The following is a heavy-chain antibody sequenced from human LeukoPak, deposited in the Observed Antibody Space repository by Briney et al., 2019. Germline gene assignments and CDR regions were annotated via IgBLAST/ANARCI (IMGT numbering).Heavy chain of an antibody. Sequence: SETLSLTCTVSNGSISSDTYFWSWIRQPAGKGLEWIGRMSSSGISTYSPSLKSRVTISVDTSKNQFSLKLSSVTAADTAVYYCARDLLVAVAGTGYYYMDVWGKGTTVTVSS. V-gene: IGHV4-61*02. J-gene: IGHJ6*03. D-gene: IGHD6-19*01. CDR3: ARDLLVAVAGTGYYYMDV. CDR2: MSSSGIS. CDR1: NGSISSDTYF.